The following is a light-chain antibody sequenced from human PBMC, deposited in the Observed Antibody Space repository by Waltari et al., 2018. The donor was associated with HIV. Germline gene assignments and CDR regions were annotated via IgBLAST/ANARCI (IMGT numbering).Light chain of an antibody. CDR1: SSDVATYKL. CDR2: EVI. CDR3: CSYVSNVI. Sequence: QSALTQPASVSGSPGQSITISCTRTSSDVATYKLVSWYQQHPGKAPKLMIYEVIKRPSGVSDRFSVSNSGDTASLTISGLQAEYEADYYCCSYVSNVIFGGGTKLTVL. V-gene: IGLV2-23*02. J-gene: IGLJ2*01.